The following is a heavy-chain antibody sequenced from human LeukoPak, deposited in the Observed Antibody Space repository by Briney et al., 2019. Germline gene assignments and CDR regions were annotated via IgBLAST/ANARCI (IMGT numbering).Heavy chain of an antibody. Sequence: GGSLRLSCAASGFTFSSYGMHWVRQAPGKGLEWVAVILYDGSNKYHADSVKGRFTISRDNSKNTLYLQMNSLRAEDTAVYYCAKVVSDIVATSIFDYWGQGTLVTVSS. J-gene: IGHJ4*02. D-gene: IGHD5-12*01. CDR1: GFTFSSYG. CDR3: AKVVSDIVATSIFDY. V-gene: IGHV3-30*18. CDR2: ILYDGSNK.